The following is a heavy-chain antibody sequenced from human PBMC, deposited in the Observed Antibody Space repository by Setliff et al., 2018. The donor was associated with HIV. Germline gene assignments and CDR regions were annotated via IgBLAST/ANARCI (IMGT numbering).Heavy chain of an antibody. V-gene: IGHV1-8*01. CDR1: GSTFSTYD. D-gene: IGHD6-13*01. J-gene: IGHJ6*02. Sequence: ASVKVSCKPSGSTFSTYDINWVRQATGQGLEWMGWMNPNSGNTGYAQKFQGRVTMTRNTSISTAYMELSSLRSDDMAVYYCASSWSRIRYYGMDVWGQGTTVTVSS. CDR3: ASSWSRIRYYGMDV. CDR2: MNPNSGNT.